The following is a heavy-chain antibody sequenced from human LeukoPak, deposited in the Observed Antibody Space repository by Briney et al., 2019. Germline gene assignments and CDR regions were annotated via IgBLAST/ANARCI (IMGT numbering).Heavy chain of an antibody. V-gene: IGHV5-51*01. CDR1: GYSFTNYW. CDR3: ARATNHYNWLDP. J-gene: IGHJ5*02. Sequence: GESLKISCKGSGYSFTNYWIAWLRQMPGKGLEWMGIIYPGDSDTRYSPSFQGHVTISADKSISTAYLYWSSLEASDTALYYCARATNHYNWLDPWGEGTLVIVSS. CDR2: IYPGDSDT. D-gene: IGHD1-14*01.